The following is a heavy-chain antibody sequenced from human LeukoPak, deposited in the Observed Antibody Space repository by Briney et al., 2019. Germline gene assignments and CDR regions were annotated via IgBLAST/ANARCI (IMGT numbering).Heavy chain of an antibody. CDR2: TRNKANSYTT. CDR3: AREWYYYDSSGYYEHAFDI. J-gene: IGHJ3*02. V-gene: IGHV3-72*01. D-gene: IGHD3-22*01. CDR1: GSTFSDHY. Sequence: GGSLRLSCAASGSTFSDHYMDWVRQAPGKGLEWVGRTRNKANSYTTEYAASVKGRFTISRDDSKNPLYQQMNSLKTEDTAVYYCAREWYYYDSSGYYEHAFDIWGQGTMVTVSS.